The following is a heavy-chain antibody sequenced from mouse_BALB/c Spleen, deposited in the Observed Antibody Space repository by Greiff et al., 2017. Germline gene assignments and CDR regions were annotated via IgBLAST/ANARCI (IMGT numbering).Heavy chain of an antibody. CDR3: ARNYGSSYRLDY. CDR2: ISSGSSTI. Sequence: EVKLVESGGGLVQPGGSRKLSCAASGFTFSSFGMHWVRQAPEKGLEWVAYISSGSSTIYYADTVKGRFTISRDNPKNTLFLQMTSLRSEDTAMYYCARNYGSSYRLDYWGQGTSVTVSS. D-gene: IGHD1-1*01. CDR1: GFTFSSFG. J-gene: IGHJ4*01. V-gene: IGHV5-17*02.